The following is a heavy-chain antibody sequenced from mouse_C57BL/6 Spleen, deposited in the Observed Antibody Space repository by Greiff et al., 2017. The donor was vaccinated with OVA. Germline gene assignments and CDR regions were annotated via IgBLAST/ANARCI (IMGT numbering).Heavy chain of an antibody. J-gene: IGHJ3*01. V-gene: IGHV5-4*01. CDR2: ISDGGSYT. D-gene: IGHD2-3*01. CDR3: ARDDGYYWFAY. Sequence: EVKLQESGGGLVKPGGSLKLSCAASGFTFSSYAMSWVRQTPEKRLEWVATISDGGSYTYYPDNVKGRFTISRDNAKNNLYLQMSHLKSEDTAMYYCARDDGYYWFAYWGQGTLVTVSA. CDR1: GFTFSSYA.